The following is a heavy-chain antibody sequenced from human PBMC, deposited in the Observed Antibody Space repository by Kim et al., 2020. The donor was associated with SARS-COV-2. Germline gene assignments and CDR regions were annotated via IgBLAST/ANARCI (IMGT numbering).Heavy chain of an antibody. V-gene: IGHV4-34*01. CDR3: AGDCSSTSCYRGAFDY. D-gene: IGHD2-2*02. Sequence: SETLSLTCAVYGGSFSGYYWSWIRQPPGKGLEWIGEINHSGSTNYNPSLKSRVTISVDTSKNQFSLKLSSVTAADTAVYYCAGDCSSTSCYRGAFDYWGQETLVTVSS. J-gene: IGHJ4*02. CDR2: INHSGST. CDR1: GGSFSGYY.